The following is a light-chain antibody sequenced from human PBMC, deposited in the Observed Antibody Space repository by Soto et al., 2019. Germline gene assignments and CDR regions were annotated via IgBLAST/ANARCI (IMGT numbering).Light chain of an antibody. Sequence: DIVLTQSPGTLSLSPGERATLSCRASQSISSSYLAWYQQKPGQAPRLFIYGASSRATGIPDRFSGSGSGTDFTLTIGRLEPEDFAVYYCQQYGTLPITFGQGTRLEI. CDR1: QSISSSY. CDR3: QQYGTLPIT. V-gene: IGKV3-20*01. J-gene: IGKJ5*01. CDR2: GAS.